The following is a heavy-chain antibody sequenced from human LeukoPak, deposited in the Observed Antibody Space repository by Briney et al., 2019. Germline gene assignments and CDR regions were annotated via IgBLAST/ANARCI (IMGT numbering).Heavy chain of an antibody. CDR2: IRSNYAT. CDR3: TRLYDGSGTYYNGDY. J-gene: IGHJ4*02. Sequence: GGSLRLSCAGSGLTFSGSAIHWVRQASGKGLEWVGRIRSNYATTYAASMKGRFTISRDDSQNTAYLQINSLKTEDTAVYYCTRLYDGSGTYYNGDYWGQGTLVTVSS. CDR1: GLTFSGSA. D-gene: IGHD3-10*01. V-gene: IGHV3-73*01.